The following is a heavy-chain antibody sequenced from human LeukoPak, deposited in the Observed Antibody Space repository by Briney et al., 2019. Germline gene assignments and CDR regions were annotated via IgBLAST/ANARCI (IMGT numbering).Heavy chain of an antibody. J-gene: IGHJ3*02. V-gene: IGHV4-59*01. CDR1: GGSISSYY. CDR3: ARVLPDYGDSIDAFDI. Sequence: SETLSLTCTVSGGSISSYYWSWIRQPPGKGLEWIGYIYYSGSTNYNPSLKSRVTISVDTSKNQFSLKLSSVTAADTAVYYCARVLPDYGDSIDAFDIWGQGTMVTV. CDR2: IYYSGST. D-gene: IGHD4-17*01.